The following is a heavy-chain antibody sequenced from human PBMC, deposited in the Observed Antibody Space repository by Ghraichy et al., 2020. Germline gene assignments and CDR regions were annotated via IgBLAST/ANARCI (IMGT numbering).Heavy chain of an antibody. CDR3: ARGYYYDSSGYYY. V-gene: IGHV4-34*01. D-gene: IGHD3-22*01. J-gene: IGHJ4*02. CDR1: GGSFSGYY. CDR2: INHSGST. Sequence: SETLSLTCAVYGGSFSGYYWSWIRQPPVKGLEWIGEINHSGSTNYNPSLKSRVTISVDTSKNQFSLKLSSVTAADTAVYYCARGYYYDSSGYYYWGQGTLVTVSS.